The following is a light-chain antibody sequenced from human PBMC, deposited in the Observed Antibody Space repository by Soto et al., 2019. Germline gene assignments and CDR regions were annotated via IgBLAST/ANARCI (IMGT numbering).Light chain of an antibody. Sequence: AIQMTQSPSSLSASVGDRVTITCRASHGIRNDLGWYQQKPGKTPKLLIYAASTLQSGVPLRFSGSGSGTDFTLTISSLQPEDFATYYCLQDYNYPRTFGQGTKVEVK. CDR2: AAS. CDR3: LQDYNYPRT. V-gene: IGKV1-6*01. CDR1: HGIRND. J-gene: IGKJ1*01.